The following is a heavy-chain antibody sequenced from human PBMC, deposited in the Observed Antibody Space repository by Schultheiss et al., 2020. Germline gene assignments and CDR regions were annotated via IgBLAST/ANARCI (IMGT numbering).Heavy chain of an antibody. Sequence: SETLSLTCTVSGGSVSATYYYWGWIRQPPGKVLEWIGSIYYSGSTYYNPSLKSRVTISVDTSKNQFSLKLSSVTAADTAVYYCARRVNDYSNYRAWFDPWGQGTLVTVSS. CDR2: IYYSGST. J-gene: IGHJ5*02. V-gene: IGHV4-39*01. CDR3: ARRVNDYSNYRAWFDP. CDR1: GGSVSATYYY. D-gene: IGHD4-11*01.